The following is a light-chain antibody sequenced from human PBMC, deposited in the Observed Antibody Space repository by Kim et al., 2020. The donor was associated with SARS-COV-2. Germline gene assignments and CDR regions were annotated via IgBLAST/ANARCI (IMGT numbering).Light chain of an antibody. V-gene: IGLV2-14*03. CDR2: DVS. J-gene: IGLJ3*02. CDR3: SSYTSSSTRV. Sequence: QFALTQTASVSGSPGQSITISCTGTSSDVCGYNYVSWYQQHPGKAPKLMIYDVSNRPSGVSNRFSVSKSGNTASLTISGLQAEDEADYYFSSYTSSSTRVFGGGTHLTVL. CDR1: SSDVCGYNY.